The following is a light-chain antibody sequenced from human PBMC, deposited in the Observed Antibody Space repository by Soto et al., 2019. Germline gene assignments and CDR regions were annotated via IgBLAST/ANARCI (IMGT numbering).Light chain of an antibody. CDR1: LSVSVY. CDR3: HQYANSPFT. CDR2: DAS. J-gene: IGKJ3*01. V-gene: IGKV3-11*01. Sequence: VVLTQSPATLSLSPGERATLSCRTSLSVSVYLDWYQQKPGQAPRLLISDASNRATGIPARFSGSGSGTDFTLTISSLEPEDFAVYYCHQYANSPFTFGPGTRLEIK.